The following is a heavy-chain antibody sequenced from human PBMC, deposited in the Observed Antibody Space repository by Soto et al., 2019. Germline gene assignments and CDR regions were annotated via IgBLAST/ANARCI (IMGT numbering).Heavy chain of an antibody. CDR2: IRDSGHST. V-gene: IGHV3-23*01. CDR3: ARVKAQILSSGWYGGDDI. J-gene: IGHJ3*02. D-gene: IGHD6-19*01. Sequence: EVQLLESGGGLVQPGGSLRLSCAASGFTFSTYSMTCVRQAPGKGLEWVSTIRDSGHSTHYADSVRGRFATARDNSKNTLYPQMNSLRAEDTDVEYCARVKAQILSSGWYGGDDIWGLGTMVTVSS. CDR1: GFTFSTYS.